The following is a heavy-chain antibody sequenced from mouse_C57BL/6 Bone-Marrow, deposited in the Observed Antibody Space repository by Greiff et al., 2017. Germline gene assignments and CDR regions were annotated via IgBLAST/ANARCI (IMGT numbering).Heavy chain of an antibody. CDR2: ISNGGGST. CDR3: ARHEGGFDD. Sequence: EVQLQQSGGGLVQPGGSLKLSCAASGFTFSDYYMYWVRQTPEKRLEWVAYISNGGGSTYYPDTVKGRFTNSRDNDKNTLYLQMSRLKSEDTAMYYCARHEGGFDDWGQGTTLTVSS. CDR1: GFTFSDYY. V-gene: IGHV5-12*01. D-gene: IGHD1-1*02. J-gene: IGHJ2*01.